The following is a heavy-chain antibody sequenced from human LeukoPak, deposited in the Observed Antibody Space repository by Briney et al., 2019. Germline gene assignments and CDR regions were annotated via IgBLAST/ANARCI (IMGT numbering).Heavy chain of an antibody. CDR2: ISWDGGST. Sequence: GGSLRLSCAASGFTFDDYAMHWVRQAPGEGLEWVSLISWDGGSTYYADSVKGRFTISRDNSKNSLYLQMNSLRAEDTALYYCAKEASCSGGSCYSESWYFDYWGQGTLVTVSS. CDR1: GFTFDDYA. V-gene: IGHV3-43D*03. J-gene: IGHJ4*02. CDR3: AKEASCSGGSCYSESWYFDY. D-gene: IGHD2-15*01.